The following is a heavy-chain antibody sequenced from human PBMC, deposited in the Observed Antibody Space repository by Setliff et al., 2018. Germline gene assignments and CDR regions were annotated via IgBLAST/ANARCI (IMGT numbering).Heavy chain of an antibody. D-gene: IGHD3-16*01. Sequence: LSLTCTVSGGSISSSSYYWGWIRQPPGKGLEWIGEINHSGSTNYNPSLKSRVTISVDTSKNQFSLTLSSVTAADTAVYYCARLRGAFDHWGQGTLVTVSS. CDR2: INHSGST. J-gene: IGHJ4*02. CDR1: GGSISSSSYY. V-gene: IGHV4-39*07. CDR3: ARLRGAFDH.